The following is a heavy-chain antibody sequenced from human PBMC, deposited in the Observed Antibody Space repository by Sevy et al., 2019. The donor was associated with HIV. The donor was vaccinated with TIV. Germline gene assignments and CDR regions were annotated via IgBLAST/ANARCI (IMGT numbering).Heavy chain of an antibody. J-gene: IGHJ4*02. Sequence: ASVKVSCKASGYTFTSYDINWVRQATGQGLEWMGWMNPNSGNTGYAQKFQGRVTMTRNTSISTAYMELSSLRSEDTAVYYCARGANLWELLAFTFDYWGQGTLVTVSS. D-gene: IGHD1-26*01. CDR3: ARGANLWELLAFTFDY. V-gene: IGHV1-8*01. CDR1: GYTFTSYD. CDR2: MNPNSGNT.